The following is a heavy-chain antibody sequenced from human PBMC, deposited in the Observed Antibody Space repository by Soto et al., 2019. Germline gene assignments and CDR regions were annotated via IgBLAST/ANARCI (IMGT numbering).Heavy chain of an antibody. CDR2: IIPIFGTA. V-gene: IGHV1-69*01. D-gene: IGHD5-18*01. CDR1: GGTFSSYA. J-gene: IGHJ6*02. Sequence: QVQLVQSGAEVKKPGSSVKVSCKASGGTFSSYAISWVRQAPGQGLEWMGGIIPIFGTANYAQKFQGRVTITADESTSTAYMELSSLRSEDTAVYYCARDLRGYSYVQRIHYYGMDVWGQGTTVTVSS. CDR3: ARDLRGYSYVQRIHYYGMDV.